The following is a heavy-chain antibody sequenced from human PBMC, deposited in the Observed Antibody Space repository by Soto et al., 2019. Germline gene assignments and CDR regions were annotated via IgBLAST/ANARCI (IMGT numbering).Heavy chain of an antibody. CDR2: INAGNGNT. CDR3: ARGGSLYWYFDL. CDR1: GNTVPNYA. Sequence: ASVKVSCKASGNTVPNYAIHWVRQAPGQRLEWMGWINAGNGNTKYSQKFQGRVTITRDTSASTAYMELSSLRSEDTAVYYCARGGSLYWYFDLWGRGTLVTVS. D-gene: IGHD1-26*01. J-gene: IGHJ2*01. V-gene: IGHV1-3*01.